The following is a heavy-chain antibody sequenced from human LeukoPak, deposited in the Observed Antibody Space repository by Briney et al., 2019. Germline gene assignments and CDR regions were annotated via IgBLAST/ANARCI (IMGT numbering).Heavy chain of an antibody. J-gene: IGHJ4*02. Sequence: SETLSFTCTVSGGSISTYFWSWLRQPAGKGLEWIGRIYTSGSTNYNPSLKSRVTMSVDTSKNQFSLKLSSVTAADTAVYYCAREEKAAQDYWGQGTLVTVSS. CDR1: GGSISTYF. CDR3: AREEKAAQDY. D-gene: IGHD2-15*01. CDR2: IYTSGST. V-gene: IGHV4-4*07.